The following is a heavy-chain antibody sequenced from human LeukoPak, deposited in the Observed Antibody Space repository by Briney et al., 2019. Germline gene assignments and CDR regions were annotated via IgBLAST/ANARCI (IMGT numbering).Heavy chain of an antibody. J-gene: IGHJ4*02. CDR2: ISSSSSYT. D-gene: IGHD3-22*01. Sequence: PGGSLRLSCAASGFTFSDYYMSWIRQAPGKGLEWVSYISSSSSYTNYADSVKGRFTISRDNAKNSLYLQMNSLRAEDTAVYYCARGHSPLPGITMIVVVIPNFDYWGQGTLVTVSS. CDR3: ARGHSPLPGITMIVVVIPNFDY. V-gene: IGHV3-11*05. CDR1: GFTFSDYY.